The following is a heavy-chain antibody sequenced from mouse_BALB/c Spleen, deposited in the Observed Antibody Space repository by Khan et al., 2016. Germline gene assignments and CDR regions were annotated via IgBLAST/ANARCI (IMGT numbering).Heavy chain of an antibody. Sequence: EVQLQESGPGLVKPSQSLSLTCTVTGYSITSDYAWNWIRQFPGNKLEWMGYIRYSGSTTYNPSLKSRISITRDTSKHQFFLQLYSVTTEDTATYYCTRAPTATRYFDVGGAGTTVTVSS. V-gene: IGHV3-2*02. CDR1: GYSITSDYA. CDR2: IRYSGST. D-gene: IGHD1-2*01. J-gene: IGHJ1*01. CDR3: TRAPTATRYFDV.